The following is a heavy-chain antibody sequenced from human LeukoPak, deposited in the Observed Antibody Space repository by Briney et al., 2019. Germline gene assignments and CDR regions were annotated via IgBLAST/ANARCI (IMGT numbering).Heavy chain of an antibody. D-gene: IGHD1-26*01. CDR2: LSVSSTYT. J-gene: IGHJ4*02. Sequence: GGSLRLSCASSGFTFSDYYMSWIRQAPGKWLEWVSHLSVSSTYTNYADSVKGRFTISRDNANNSLYLQMNSLTAEDTAVFYCARVGSRGYYFDYWGQGTLVSVSS. CDR1: GFTFSDYY. CDR3: ARVGSRGYYFDY. V-gene: IGHV3-11*06.